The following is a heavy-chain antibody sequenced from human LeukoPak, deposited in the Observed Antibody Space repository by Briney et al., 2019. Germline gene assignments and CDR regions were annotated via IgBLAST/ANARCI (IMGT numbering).Heavy chain of an antibody. D-gene: IGHD2-8*01. V-gene: IGHV3-30*02. CDR3: VKVDA. J-gene: IGHJ4*02. CDR2: IRNDGTKK. Sequence: PGGSLRLSCAASGFTFRDYGMSWVRQAPGKGLDWVAFIRNDGTKKNYADSVKGRFTVSRDNSKNTLYLQMDSLSAEDTAVYYCVKVDAWGQGTLVTVSS. CDR1: GFTFRDYG.